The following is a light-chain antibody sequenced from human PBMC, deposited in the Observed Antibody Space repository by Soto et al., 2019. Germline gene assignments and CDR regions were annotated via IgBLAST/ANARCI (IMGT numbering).Light chain of an antibody. CDR3: CSYAGSYTGV. Sequence: QSALTQPRSVSGSPGQSVTISCTGTSSDVGGYNYVSWYQQHPRKAPKLIIYDVIKRPSGVPDRFSGSKSGNTASLTISGLQAEDEADYYCCSYAGSYTGVFGGGTKLTVL. CDR1: SSDVGGYNY. CDR2: DVI. J-gene: IGLJ3*02. V-gene: IGLV2-11*01.